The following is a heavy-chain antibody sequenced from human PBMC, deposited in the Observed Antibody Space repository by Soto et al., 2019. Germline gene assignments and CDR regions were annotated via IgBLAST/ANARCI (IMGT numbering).Heavy chain of an antibody. V-gene: IGHV3-33*01. CDR2: IWYDGSNK. J-gene: IGHJ6*02. CDR1: GFTFSSYG. D-gene: IGHD2-2*02. Sequence: LRLSCAASGFTFSSYGMHWVRQAPGKGLEWVAVIWYDGSNKYYADSVKGRFTISRDNSKNTLYLQMNSLRAEDTAVYYCAREWVVQDAIGPYYSGGMDVWGQGTTVTVSS. CDR3: AREWVVQDAIGPYYSGGMDV.